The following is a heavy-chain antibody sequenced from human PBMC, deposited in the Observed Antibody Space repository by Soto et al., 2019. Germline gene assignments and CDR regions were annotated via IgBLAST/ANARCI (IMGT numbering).Heavy chain of an antibody. J-gene: IGHJ6*02. D-gene: IGHD2-15*01. V-gene: IGHV1-69*01. Sequence: QVQLVQSGAEVRKPGSSVKVSCKASGGTFRSYAISWVRQAPGQGLEWMGGIVPIFGTADYAQKFQGRVTITADESTTAVYMKLSSLRSEDTSVYYCARISCSGGNCYSGYYYYAMDVWGQGTTVSVSS. CDR2: IVPIFGTA. CDR3: ARISCSGGNCYSGYYYYAMDV. CDR1: GGTFRSYA.